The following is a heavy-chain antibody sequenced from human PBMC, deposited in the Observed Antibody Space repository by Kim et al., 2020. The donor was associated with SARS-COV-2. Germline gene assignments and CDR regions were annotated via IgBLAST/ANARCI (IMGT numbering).Heavy chain of an antibody. J-gene: IGHJ4*02. D-gene: IGHD3-10*01. V-gene: IGHV3-21*04. CDR3: AIWFGELLHHQIDY. CDR2: ISSSSSYI. Sequence: GGSLRLSCAASGFTFSSYSMNWVRQAPGKGLEWVSSISSSSSYIYYADSVKGRFTISRDNAKNSLYLQMNSLRAEDTAVYYCAIWFGELLHHQIDYWGQGTLVTVSS. CDR1: GFTFSSYS.